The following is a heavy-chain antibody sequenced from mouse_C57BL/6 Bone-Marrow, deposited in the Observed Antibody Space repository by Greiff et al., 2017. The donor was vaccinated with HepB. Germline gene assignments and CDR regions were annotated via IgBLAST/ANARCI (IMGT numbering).Heavy chain of an antibody. CDR1: GFTFSSYG. Sequence: EVQLVESGGDLAKPGGSLKLSCAASGFTFSSYGMSWVRQTTDKRLEWFATISSGGSYTYYPDSVKGRFTISRDNAKNTLYMQISSLTAEDTAMYCCASRLRPAWLAYWGQGTLVTVSA. V-gene: IGHV5-6*01. D-gene: IGHD2-2*01. CDR3: ASRLRPAWLAY. CDR2: ISSGGSYT. J-gene: IGHJ3*01.